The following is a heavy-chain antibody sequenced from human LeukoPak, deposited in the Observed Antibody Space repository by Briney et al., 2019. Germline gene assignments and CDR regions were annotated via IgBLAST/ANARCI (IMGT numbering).Heavy chain of an antibody. CDR3: ARDLVAGTTYGYYYYGMDV. D-gene: IGHD1-7*01. Sequence: ASVKVPCKASGYTFTGYYMHWVRQAPGQGLEWMGWINPNSGGTNYAQKFQGRVTMTRDTSISTAYMELSRLRSDDTAVYYCARDLVAGTTYGYYYYGMDVWGQGTTVTVSS. CDR1: GYTFTGYY. J-gene: IGHJ6*02. CDR2: INPNSGGT. V-gene: IGHV1-2*02.